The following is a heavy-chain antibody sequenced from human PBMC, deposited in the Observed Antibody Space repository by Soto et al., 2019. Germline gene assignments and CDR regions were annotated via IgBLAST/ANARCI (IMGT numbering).Heavy chain of an antibody. V-gene: IGHV1-18*01. D-gene: IGHD3-3*01. CDR3: ARSPSHSYYDFWSGHATFDI. J-gene: IGHJ3*02. Sequence: ASVKVSCKASGHTFTSYGISWVRQAPGQGLEWMGWISAYNGNTNYAQKLQGRVTMTTDTSTSTAYMELRSLRSDDTAVYYCARSPSHSYYDFWSGHATFDIWGQGTMVTVSS. CDR1: GHTFTSYG. CDR2: ISAYNGNT.